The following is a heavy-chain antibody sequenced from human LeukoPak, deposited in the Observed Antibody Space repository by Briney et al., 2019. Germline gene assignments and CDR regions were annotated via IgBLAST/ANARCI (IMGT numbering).Heavy chain of an antibody. CDR3: TTDLGDYGDYIRA. CDR1: GFTFNNAW. Sequence: PGGSLRLSCTASGFTFNNAWRNWIRQVPGKGLEWVGRSKSKSAGGTTDYPALVKGILSIPRDDSKNMLYLHMNRLRIEDTAVYYCTTDLGDYGDYIRAWGQGTLVTVSS. D-gene: IGHD4-17*01. V-gene: IGHV3-15*01. J-gene: IGHJ4*02. CDR2: SKSKSAGGTT.